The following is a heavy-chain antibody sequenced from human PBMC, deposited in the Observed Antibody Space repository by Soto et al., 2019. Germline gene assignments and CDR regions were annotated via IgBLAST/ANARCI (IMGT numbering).Heavy chain of an antibody. CDR2: IYHSGST. CDR3: ARDPLVLRGWGAFDI. Sequence: SETLSLTCAVSGASISSRNGWSWVRQPPGKGLEWIGEIYHSGSTNYNPSLKSRVTISVNKSKNQFSLKLSSVTAADTAVYYCARDPLVLRGWGAFDIWGQGTMVT. CDR1: GASISSRNG. J-gene: IGHJ3*02. D-gene: IGHD3-16*01. V-gene: IGHV4-4*02.